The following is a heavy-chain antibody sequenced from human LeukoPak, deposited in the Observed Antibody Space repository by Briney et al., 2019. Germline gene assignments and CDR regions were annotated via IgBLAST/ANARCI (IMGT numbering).Heavy chain of an antibody. Sequence: SETLSLTCTVSGGSISSGDYYWSWIRQPPGKGLEWIGYIYYSGSTYYNPSLKSRVTISVDTSKNQFSLKLSSVTAADTAEYYCARGARFRELFSAFDIWGQGTMVTVSS. V-gene: IGHV4-30-4*08. CDR3: ARGARFRELFSAFDI. J-gene: IGHJ3*02. CDR2: IYYSGST. D-gene: IGHD3-10*01. CDR1: GGSISSGDYY.